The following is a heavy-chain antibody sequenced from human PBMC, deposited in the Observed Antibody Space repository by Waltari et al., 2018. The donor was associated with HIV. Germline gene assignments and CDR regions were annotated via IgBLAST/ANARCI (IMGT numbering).Heavy chain of an antibody. V-gene: IGHV4-59*01. J-gene: IGHJ4*02. CDR3: ARGDDYGDYGGIDY. CDR2: IYYSGST. D-gene: IGHD4-17*01. CDR1: GGSISSYY. Sequence: QVQLQESGPGLVKPSETLSLTCPVSGGSISSYYWSWIRQPPGKGLEWIGYIYYSGSTNYNPSLKSRVTISVDTSKNQFSLKLSSVTAADTAVYYCARGDDYGDYGGIDYWGQGTLVTVSS.